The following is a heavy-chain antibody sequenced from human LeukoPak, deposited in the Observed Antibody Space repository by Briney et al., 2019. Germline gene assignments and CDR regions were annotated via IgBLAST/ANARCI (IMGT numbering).Heavy chain of an antibody. CDR2: IYSDNT. Sequence: PGGSLRLSCAASGFTFSSYAMHWVRQAPGKGLEWVSFIYSDNTHYSDSVKGRFTISRDNSKNTLYLQMNSLRAEDTAVYYCARDNSVRDEAWWFNPWGQGTLVTVSS. D-gene: IGHD5-24*01. CDR1: GFTFSSYA. J-gene: IGHJ5*02. CDR3: ARDNSVRDEAWWFNP. V-gene: IGHV3-53*01.